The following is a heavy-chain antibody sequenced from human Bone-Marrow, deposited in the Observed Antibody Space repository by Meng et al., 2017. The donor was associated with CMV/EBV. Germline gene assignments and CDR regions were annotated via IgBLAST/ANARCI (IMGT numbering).Heavy chain of an antibody. Sequence: SEPLSLTCAVYGGSFSGYYWSWIRQPPGKGLEWIGEINHSGSTNYNPSLKSRVTISVDTSKNQFSLKLSPVTAADTAVYYCARRGASIVVVPAARQRGYYYGMDVWGQGTTVTVSS. V-gene: IGHV4-34*01. D-gene: IGHD2-2*01. CDR2: INHSGST. J-gene: IGHJ6*02. CDR1: GGSFSGYY. CDR3: ARRGASIVVVPAARQRGYYYGMDV.